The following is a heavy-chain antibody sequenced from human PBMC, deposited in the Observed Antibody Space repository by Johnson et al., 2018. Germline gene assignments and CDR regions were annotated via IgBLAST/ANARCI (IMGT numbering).Heavy chain of an antibody. CDR1: GFTFSNYG. CDR2: ISYDGSNK. D-gene: IGHD3-22*01. V-gene: IGHV3-30*19. Sequence: QVQLVESGGGVVQPGRSLRLSCAASGFTFSNYGMHWVRQAPGKGLEWVAVISYDGSNKYYADSVKGRFTISRDNAKNSLYLQMNSRRAEDTAVYYCTDSSGYYYGDAFEIWGQGTMVTVSS. J-gene: IGHJ3*02. CDR3: TDSSGYYYGDAFEI.